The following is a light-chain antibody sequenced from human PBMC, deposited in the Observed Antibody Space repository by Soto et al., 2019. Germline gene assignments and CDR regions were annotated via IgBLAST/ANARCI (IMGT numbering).Light chain of an antibody. V-gene: IGKV3-20*01. CDR3: QYYGSSPWT. CDR1: QSVSSNY. CDR2: SAF. J-gene: IGKJ1*01. Sequence: EIVLTQSPGTLSLSPGERGTRSCRASQSVSSNYLAWYQQKPGQAPRLLIYSAFSSATGIPDRFSGSGSGTDFTLTISGLEPEGFAVYYCQYYGSSPWTFGQGTKVEIK.